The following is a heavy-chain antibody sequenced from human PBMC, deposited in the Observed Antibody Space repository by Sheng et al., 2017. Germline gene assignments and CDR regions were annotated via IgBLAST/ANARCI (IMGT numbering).Heavy chain of an antibody. CDR2: IIPILGIA. D-gene: IGHD2-2*01. Sequence: QVQLVQSGAEVKKPGSSVKVSCKASGGTFSSYAISWVRQAPGQGLEWMGGIIPILGIANYAQKFQGRVTITADKSTSTAYMELSSLRSEDTAVYYCARVLDIVVVPAATRHDAFDIWGQGTMVTVSS. J-gene: IGHJ3*02. CDR3: ARVLDIVVVPAATRHDAFDI. V-gene: IGHV1-69*04. CDR1: GGTFSSYA.